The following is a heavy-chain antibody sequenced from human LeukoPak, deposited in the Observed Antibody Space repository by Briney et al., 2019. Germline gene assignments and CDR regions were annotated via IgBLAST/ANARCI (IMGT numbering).Heavy chain of an antibody. CDR3: ARRMGYYYGSGSYPY. CDR1: GGSFSGYY. Sequence: SETLSLTCAVYGGSFSGYYWSWIRQLPGKGLEWIGEINHSGSTNYNPSLKSRVTISVDTSKNQFSLKLSSVTAADTAVYYCARRMGYYYGSGSYPYWGQGTLVTVSS. CDR2: INHSGST. V-gene: IGHV4-34*01. J-gene: IGHJ4*02. D-gene: IGHD3-10*01.